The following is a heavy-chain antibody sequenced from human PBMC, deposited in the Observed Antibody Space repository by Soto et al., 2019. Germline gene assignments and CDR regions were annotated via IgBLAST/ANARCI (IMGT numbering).Heavy chain of an antibody. CDR2: ISSSSSYI. CDR3: ARAPRSSSSGPVDY. J-gene: IGHJ4*02. Sequence: PGGSLRLSCTASGFPFSSYSMNWVRQAPGKGLEWVSSISSSSSYIYYADSVKGRFTISRDNAKNSLYLQMNSLRAEDTAVYYCARAPRSSSSGPVDYWGQGTLVTVSS. CDR1: GFPFSSYS. V-gene: IGHV3-21*01. D-gene: IGHD6-6*01.